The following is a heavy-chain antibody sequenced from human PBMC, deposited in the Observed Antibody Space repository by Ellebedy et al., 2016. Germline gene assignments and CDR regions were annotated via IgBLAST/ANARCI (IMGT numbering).Heavy chain of an antibody. CDR2: INRSGST. CDR1: GGSFSASY. D-gene: IGHD3-10*01. J-gene: IGHJ4*02. CDR3: ASELNYYGSGSVLP. V-gene: IGHV4-34*01. Sequence: SETLSLXXAVHGGSFSASYWNWIRQPPGKGLEWIGEINRSGSTSYNPSLKSRVTISLDASRDQFSLKLTSVTAADTAVYYCASELNYYGSGSVLPWGQGSLVTVSS.